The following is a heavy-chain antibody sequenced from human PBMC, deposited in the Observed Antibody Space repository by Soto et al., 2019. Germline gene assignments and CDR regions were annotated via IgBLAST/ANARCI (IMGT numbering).Heavy chain of an antibody. J-gene: IGHJ4*02. CDR3: ATSDCWADRTY. Sequence: VQLVESGGGVVQPGGSLRLSCVASGFTFSAFAMRWVRQAPGKGLDWVSVVSDDGNNKYYAGSVKGRFTISRDNSKKTIHLQMNGLRSDDTAVYYCATSDCWADRTYWGQGTVVTVSS. V-gene: IGHV3-30*04. D-gene: IGHD2-21*02. CDR1: GFTFSAFA. CDR2: VSDDGNNK.